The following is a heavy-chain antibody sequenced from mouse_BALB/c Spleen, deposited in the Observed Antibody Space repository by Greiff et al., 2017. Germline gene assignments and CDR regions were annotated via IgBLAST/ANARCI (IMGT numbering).Heavy chain of an antibody. CDR1: GFSLTDYG. J-gene: IGHJ4*01. CDR3: AKHRDGYPYYYAMDY. Sequence: QVQLKQSGPGLVAPSQSLSITCTVSGFSLTDYGVSWIRQPPGKGLEWLGVIWGGGSTYYNSALKSRLSISKDNSKSQVFLKMNSLQTDDTAMYYCAKHRDGYPYYYAMDYWGQGTSVTVSS. CDR2: IWGGGST. D-gene: IGHD2-3*01. V-gene: IGHV2-6-5*01.